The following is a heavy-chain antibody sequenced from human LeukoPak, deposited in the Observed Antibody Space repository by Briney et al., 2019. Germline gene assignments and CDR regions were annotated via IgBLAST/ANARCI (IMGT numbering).Heavy chain of an antibody. CDR2: ISRTSSYI. CDR3: ARDLGGGSYYIDY. D-gene: IGHD1-26*01. J-gene: IGHJ4*02. V-gene: IGHV3-21*01. Sequence: GGSLRLSCAASGFTFSSHKMIWVRQAPGKGLEWVSSISRTSSYIYYADSLKGRFTISRDNAKNSLYLQMNSLRAEDTAVYYCARDLGGGSYYIDYWGQGTLVTVSS. CDR1: GFTFSSHK.